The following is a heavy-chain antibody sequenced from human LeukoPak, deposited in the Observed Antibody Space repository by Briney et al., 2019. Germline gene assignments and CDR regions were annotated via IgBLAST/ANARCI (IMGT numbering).Heavy chain of an antibody. V-gene: IGHV4-59*01. D-gene: IGHD6-13*01. CDR2: IYYSGST. CDR3: ARETAAPGIAAAGGFDY. Sequence: SETLSLTCTVSGGSISSYYLSWIRQPPGKGLEWIGYIYYSGSTNYNPSLKSRVTISVDTSKNQFSLKLSSVTAADTAVYYCARETAAPGIAAAGGFDYWGQGTLVTVSS. J-gene: IGHJ4*02. CDR1: GGSISSYY.